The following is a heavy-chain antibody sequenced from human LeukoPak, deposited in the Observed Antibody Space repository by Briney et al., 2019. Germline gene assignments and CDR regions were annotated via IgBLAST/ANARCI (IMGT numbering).Heavy chain of an antibody. J-gene: IGHJ4*02. CDR3: ARAPGYSSGWLPYYFDY. CDR1: GFTFSSYW. Sequence: GGSLRLSCAASGFTFSSYWMSWVRQAPGKGLEWVANIKQDGGEKYYVDSVKGRFTISRDNAKNSLYLQMNSLRAEDTAVYYCARAPGYSSGWLPYYFDYWGQGTLVTVSS. D-gene: IGHD6-19*01. V-gene: IGHV3-7*01. CDR2: IKQDGGEK.